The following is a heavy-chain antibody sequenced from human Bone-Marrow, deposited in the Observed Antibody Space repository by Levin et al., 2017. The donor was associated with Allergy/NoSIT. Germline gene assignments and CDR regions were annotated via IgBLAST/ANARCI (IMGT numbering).Heavy chain of an antibody. Sequence: GASVKVSCTASGFSFSQYAMHWVRQAPGKGLEWLALVSYDESIKYYADSVKGRFTVSRDNSKNTLYLQMNSLRGEDTALYYCARDSAYSSGWYDYFDYGGQGTLVTVSS. CDR2: VSYDESIK. J-gene: IGHJ4*02. D-gene: IGHD6-19*01. V-gene: IGHV3-30-3*01. CDR1: GFSFSQYA. CDR3: ARDSAYSSGWYDYFDY.